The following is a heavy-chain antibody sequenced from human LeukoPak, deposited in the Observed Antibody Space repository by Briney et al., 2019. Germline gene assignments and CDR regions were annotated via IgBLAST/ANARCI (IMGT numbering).Heavy chain of an antibody. CDR2: IKSKTDGGTT. D-gene: IGHD3-22*01. V-gene: IGHV3-15*01. Sequence: GGSLRLSCAASGFTFSNAWMSWVRQAPGKGLEWVGRIKSKTDGGTTDYAAPVKGRFTISRDDSKNKLYLQMNSLKTEDTAVYYCTARHYYDSSALDYWGQGTLVTVSS. J-gene: IGHJ4*02. CDR3: TARHYYDSSALDY. CDR1: GFTFSNAW.